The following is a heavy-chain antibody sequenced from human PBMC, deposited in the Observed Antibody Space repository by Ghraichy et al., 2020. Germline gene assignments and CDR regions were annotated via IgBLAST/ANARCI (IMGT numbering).Heavy chain of an antibody. CDR1: GGTFENNA. J-gene: IGHJ4*02. CDR2: ISWHSSTM. D-gene: IGHD1-26*01. Sequence: GGSLRLSCAASGGTFENNAMHWVRQAPGKGLEWVSGISWHSSTMGYAESLRGRFIISRDKAQKSLYLQIHSLRPEETASYYCGTDDKIYWDSIGAKFDFWGQGALVIVSS. CDR3: GTDDKIYWDSIGAKFDF. V-gene: IGHV3-9*01.